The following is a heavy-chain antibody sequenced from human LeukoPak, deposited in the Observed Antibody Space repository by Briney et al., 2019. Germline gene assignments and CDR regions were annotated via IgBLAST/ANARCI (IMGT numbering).Heavy chain of an antibody. Sequence: GGSLRLSCAASGFTLGNYAMSWVRQAPGKGLEWVPAISGNGYNTYYADSVKGRFTISSESSRNTLYLQMHSLRAEDTAVYYCAKGVRLWFAFYFDYWGQGTLVTVSS. V-gene: IGHV3-23*01. J-gene: IGHJ4*02. CDR2: ISGNGYNT. CDR3: AKGVRLWFAFYFDY. D-gene: IGHD3-10*01. CDR1: GFTLGNYA.